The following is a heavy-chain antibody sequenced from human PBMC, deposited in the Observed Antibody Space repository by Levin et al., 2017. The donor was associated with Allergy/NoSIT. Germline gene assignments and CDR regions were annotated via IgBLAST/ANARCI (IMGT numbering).Heavy chain of an antibody. CDR1: GFTFSSYA. CDR2: IYASADST. Sequence: GGSLRLSCAASGFTFSSYAMSWVRQAPGKGLEWVSAIYASADSTYYSDSVKGRFTISRDSSKNTLYLHMNSLRAEDTAVYYCAKDLSAVPAANYYYAMDVWGQGTTVTVSS. V-gene: IGHV3-23*01. J-gene: IGHJ6*02. CDR3: AKDLSAVPAANYYYAMDV. D-gene: IGHD2-2*01.